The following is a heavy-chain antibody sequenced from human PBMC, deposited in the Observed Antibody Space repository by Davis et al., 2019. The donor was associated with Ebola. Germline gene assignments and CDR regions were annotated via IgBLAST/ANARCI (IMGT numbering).Heavy chain of an antibody. D-gene: IGHD4-17*01. Sequence: GGSLRLSCKGSGYMFSTFWIGWVRQKPGEGLEWMGIIYPGDSDTRYSPSFRGQVTISADKSTSSAYLQWSSLKASDTAMYYCANWGEAGDYTHGAWGQGTLVTVSS. CDR3: ANWGEAGDYTHGA. J-gene: IGHJ5*02. CDR2: IYPGDSDT. CDR1: GYMFSTFW. V-gene: IGHV5-51*01.